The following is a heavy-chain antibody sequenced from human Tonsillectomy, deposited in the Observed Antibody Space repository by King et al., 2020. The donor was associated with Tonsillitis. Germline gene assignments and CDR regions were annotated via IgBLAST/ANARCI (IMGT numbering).Heavy chain of an antibody. CDR1: GFTFSSYA. J-gene: IGHJ4*02. Sequence: VQLVESGGGLVQPGGSLRLSCAASGFTFSSYAMSWVRQAPGKGLEWVSGISGSGGSTYYADSVKGRFPISRDNCKNTLYLQMNSLRVEDTAVYYCAKDRSVYYDYVWGSFRPDYWGQGTLVTVSS. CDR2: ISGSGGST. CDR3: AKDRSVYYDYVWGSFRPDY. D-gene: IGHD3-16*02. V-gene: IGHV3-23*04.